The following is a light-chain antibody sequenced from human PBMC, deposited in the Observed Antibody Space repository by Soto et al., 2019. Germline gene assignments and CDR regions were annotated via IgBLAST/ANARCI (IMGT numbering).Light chain of an antibody. CDR3: QQSYSTPPYT. Sequence: DIQMTQSPSSLSASVGDRVTITCRASQSISSYLNWYQQKPGKAPKLLIYAASSLQSGVPSRFSGSGSGTDFTLTISSLQPEDFATYYCQQSYSTPPYTFVQGTKLVIK. CDR2: AAS. CDR1: QSISSY. J-gene: IGKJ2*01. V-gene: IGKV1-39*01.